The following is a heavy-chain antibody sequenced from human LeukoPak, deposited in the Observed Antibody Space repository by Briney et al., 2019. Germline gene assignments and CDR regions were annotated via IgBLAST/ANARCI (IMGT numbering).Heavy chain of an antibody. D-gene: IGHD6-13*01. CDR1: GLTISGHW. CDR3: ATGSVRYSASWYSQEGDY. J-gene: IGHJ4*02. V-gene: IGHV3-7*03. CDR2: IKEDGSEA. Sequence: GGSLRLSCAASGLTISGHWMAWVRQAPGKGLEWVAGIKEDGSEAHYVDSVKGRFTISRDNSKNTLYLQMNSLRAEDTAVYYCATGSVRYSASWYSQEGDYWGQGTLVTVSS.